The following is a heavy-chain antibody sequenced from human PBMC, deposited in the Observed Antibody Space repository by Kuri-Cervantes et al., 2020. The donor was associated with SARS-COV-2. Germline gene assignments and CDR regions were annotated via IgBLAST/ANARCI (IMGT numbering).Heavy chain of an antibody. Sequence: SETLSLTCTVSGGPISNYYWSWIRQAPGKGMEWIGYIYYTGRINNNPSLKSRVTISVDTSKNQFSLKLSSVTAADTAVYYCARGLYLLWFGELLGGDALDIWGQGTMVTVSS. D-gene: IGHD3-10*01. V-gene: IGHV4-59*12. CDR3: ARGLYLLWFGELLGGDALDI. CDR1: GGPISNYY. CDR2: IYYTGRI. J-gene: IGHJ3*02.